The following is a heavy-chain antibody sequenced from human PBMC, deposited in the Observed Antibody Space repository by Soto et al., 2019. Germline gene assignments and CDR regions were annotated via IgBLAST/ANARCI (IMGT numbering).Heavy chain of an antibody. CDR3: ARAVYSSSWALDY. CDR1: GGSISSYY. Sequence: SETLSLTCTVSGGSISSYYWSWIRQPPGKGLEWIGYIYYSGSTNYNPSLKSRVNISVDTSKNQFSLKLSSVTAADTAVYYCARAVYSSSWALDYWGQGTLVTVSS. D-gene: IGHD6-13*01. J-gene: IGHJ4*02. V-gene: IGHV4-59*01. CDR2: IYYSGST.